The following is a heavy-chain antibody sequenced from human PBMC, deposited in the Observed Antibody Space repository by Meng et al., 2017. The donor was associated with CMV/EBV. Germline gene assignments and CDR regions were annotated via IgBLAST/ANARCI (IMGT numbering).Heavy chain of an antibody. Sequence: QVQLQETGPGLVKPSQTLSLTCTVSGGSISSGDYYWSWIRQPPGKGLEWIGYIYYSGSTYYNPSLKSRVTISVDTSKNQFSLKLSSVTAADTAVYYCARVTSRVAGTFDYWGQGTLVTVSS. J-gene: IGHJ4*02. V-gene: IGHV4-30-4*08. CDR2: IYYSGST. CDR1: GGSISSGDYY. D-gene: IGHD1-14*01. CDR3: ARVTSRVAGTFDY.